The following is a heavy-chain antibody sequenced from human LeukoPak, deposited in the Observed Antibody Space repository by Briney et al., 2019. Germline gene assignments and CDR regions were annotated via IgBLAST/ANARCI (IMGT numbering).Heavy chain of an antibody. V-gene: IGHV2-5*02. J-gene: IGHJ5*02. Sequence: SGPTLANPTQTLTLTCDFSGVSLSTSGVGVGWIRQTPGKALEWLALVYWDDDKRYSPSLKNRLTITKDTSQNQVVLTMTNMDPADTATYFCARRHPFLTGFDPCGRGALVTVSS. CDR3: ARRHPFLTGFDP. CDR1: GVSLSTSGVG. D-gene: IGHD2/OR15-2a*01. CDR2: VYWDDDK.